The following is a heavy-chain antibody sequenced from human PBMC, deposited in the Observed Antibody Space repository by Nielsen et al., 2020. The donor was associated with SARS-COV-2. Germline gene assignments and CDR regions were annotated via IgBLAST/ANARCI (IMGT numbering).Heavy chain of an antibody. CDR1: GGSFSGYY. V-gene: IGHV4-34*01. J-gene: IGHJ4*02. Sequence: SETLSLTCAVYGGSFSGYYWSWIRQPPGKGLEWIGEINHSGSTNYNPSLKSRVTISVDTSKNQFSLKLSSVTAAETAVYYCARAVLRYFDWLTPLDYWGQGTLVTVSS. D-gene: IGHD3-9*01. CDR3: ARAVLRYFDWLTPLDY. CDR2: INHSGST.